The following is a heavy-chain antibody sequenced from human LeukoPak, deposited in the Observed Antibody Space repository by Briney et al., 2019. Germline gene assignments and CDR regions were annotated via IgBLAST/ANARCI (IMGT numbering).Heavy chain of an antibody. CDR1: GFTFDDYG. CDR2: ISSSGSTI. V-gene: IGHV3-11*04. J-gene: IGHJ4*02. D-gene: IGHD3-22*01. Sequence: PGGSLRLSCAASGFTFDDYGMSWVRQAPGKGLEWVSYISSSGSTIYYADSVKGRFTISRDNAKNPLYLQMNSLRAEDTAVYYCARDPGSYYYDSSGYYYHDYWGQGTLVTVSS. CDR3: ARDPGSYYYDSSGYYYHDY.